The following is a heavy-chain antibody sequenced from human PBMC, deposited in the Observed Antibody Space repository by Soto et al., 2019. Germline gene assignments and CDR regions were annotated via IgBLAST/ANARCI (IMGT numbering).Heavy chain of an antibody. CDR3: ARANYYGSPGDFDY. J-gene: IGHJ4*02. D-gene: IGHD3-10*01. V-gene: IGHV3-48*01. CDR1: GFTFSSYS. Sequence: EVQLVESGGGLVQPGGSLRLSCAASGFTFSSYSMNWVRQSPGKWLEWVSYISSSSSTIYYADSVKGRFTISRDNAKHSLYLQMNSLRAEDTAVYYCARANYYGSPGDFDYWGQGTLVTVSS. CDR2: ISSSSSTI.